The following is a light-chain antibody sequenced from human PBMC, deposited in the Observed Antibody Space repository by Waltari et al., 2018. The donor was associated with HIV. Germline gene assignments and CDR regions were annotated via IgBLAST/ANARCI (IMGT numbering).Light chain of an antibody. J-gene: IGKJ3*01. V-gene: IGKV3-11*01. CDR2: DAS. CDR3: QQFDSSPL. CDR1: QSVSFF. Sequence: EVVLTQSPATLSLSPGERATLSCRASQSVSFFLAWYQQKPGQAPRLLIYDASTRATGTPARFSGSGSGTDFTLTISSLEPEDFAVYYWQQFDSSPLIGPGTIVEIK.